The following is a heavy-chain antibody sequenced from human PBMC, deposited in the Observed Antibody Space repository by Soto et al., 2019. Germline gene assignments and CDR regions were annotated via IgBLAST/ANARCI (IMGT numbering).Heavy chain of an antibody. CDR3: ARGIEEMATTTAVWSFDL. CDR1: GDTFSSHA. D-gene: IGHD1-1*01. J-gene: IGHJ2*01. CDR2: IIPFFGTA. Sequence: QVQLVQSGAEVKKPGSSVKVSCKASGDTFSSHAFGWVRQAPGQGLEWVGGIIPFFGTANYAQKFQGRVAITADESTTTVYMELSSLTSEDTAGYYCARGIEEMATTTAVWSFDLWGRGTLVTVSS. V-gene: IGHV1-69*01.